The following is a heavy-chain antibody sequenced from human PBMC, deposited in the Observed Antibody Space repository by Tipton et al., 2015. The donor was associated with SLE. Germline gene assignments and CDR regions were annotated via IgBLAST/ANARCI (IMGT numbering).Heavy chain of an antibody. V-gene: IGHV4-59*01. CDR2: IYYSGST. J-gene: IGHJ3*02. CDR1: GGSISSYY. CDR3: ARDLSILWKGAFYI. D-gene: IGHD2-21*01. Sequence: TLSLTCTVSGGSISSYYWSWIRQPPGKGLEWIGYIYYSGSTNYNPSLKSRVTISVDTSKNQFSLKLSSVTAADTAVYYCARDLSILWKGAFYIWGQGTMVTVSS.